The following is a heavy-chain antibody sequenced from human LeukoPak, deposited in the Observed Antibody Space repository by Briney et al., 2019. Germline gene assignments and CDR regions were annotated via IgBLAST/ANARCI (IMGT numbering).Heavy chain of an antibody. V-gene: IGHV3-23*01. J-gene: IGHJ4*02. CDR3: AKGGLTTPLHY. Sequence: GGSLRLSCAASAFPFSTYVMSWVRQAPGGGLEWISSISGDGARTYYTNSVKGRLTISRDNPKNALFLQVNSLRVEDTAVYYCAKGGLTTPLHYWGQGTLVTVSS. D-gene: IGHD1-14*01. CDR2: ISGDGART. CDR1: AFPFSTYV.